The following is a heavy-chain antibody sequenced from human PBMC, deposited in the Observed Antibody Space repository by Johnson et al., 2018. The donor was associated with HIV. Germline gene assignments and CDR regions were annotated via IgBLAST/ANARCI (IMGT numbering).Heavy chain of an antibody. V-gene: IGHV3-23*04. Sequence: EKLVESGGGLVQPGGSLRLSCAASGFTFGSYAISWVRQAPGKGLEWVSIISGSGGRTYYADSVKGRFTISRDNSRNTLHLQMNSLRAEDTAVYYCARSVGYYDSSGYYYVDAFDIWGQGTMVTVSS. D-gene: IGHD3-22*01. J-gene: IGHJ3*02. CDR1: GFTFGSYA. CDR2: ISGSGGRT. CDR3: ARSVGYYDSSGYYYVDAFDI.